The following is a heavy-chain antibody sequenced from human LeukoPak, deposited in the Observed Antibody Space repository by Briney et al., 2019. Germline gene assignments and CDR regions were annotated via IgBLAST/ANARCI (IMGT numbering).Heavy chain of an antibody. V-gene: IGHV3-30*02. CDR2: IRYDGTNK. D-gene: IGHD1-26*01. J-gene: IGHJ5*02. CDR1: GFTFRSYG. Sequence: GGSLRLSCAASGFTFRSYGMHWVRQAPGKGLEWVAIIRYDGTNKYYADSVKGRFTISRDNSKNTLYLEMNSLRAEDTAVYYCAKGRDGSYESWGQGTLVTVSS. CDR3: AKGRDGSYES.